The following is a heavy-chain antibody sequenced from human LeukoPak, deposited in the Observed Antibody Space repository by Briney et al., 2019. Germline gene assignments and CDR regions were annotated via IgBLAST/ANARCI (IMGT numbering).Heavy chain of an antibody. V-gene: IGHV4-4*07. CDR1: GGSISSYY. D-gene: IGHD3-16*01. J-gene: IGHJ4*02. CDR3: AREYYEYVWGSYDY. Sequence: SETLSLTCTVSGGSISSYYWSWIRQPAGKGLEWIGRIYTSGSTNYNPSLKSRVTMSVDTSKNQFSLTLNSVTAADTAVYYCAREYYEYVWGSYDYWGQGTLVTVSS. CDR2: IYTSGST.